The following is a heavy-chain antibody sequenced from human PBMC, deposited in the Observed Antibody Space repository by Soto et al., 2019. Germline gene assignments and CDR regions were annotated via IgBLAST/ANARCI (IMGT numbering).Heavy chain of an antibody. Sequence: EVQLLESGGGLVQPGGSLRLSCAASGFTFSSYAMSWVRQAPGKGLEWVSAISGSGGSTYYADSVKGRFTISRDNSKYPLYLQMNSLGAEDTALYYWAKSIAPTVTTFSAYWGQGPLVPVSS. CDR1: GFTFSSYA. J-gene: IGHJ4*02. D-gene: IGHD4-17*01. CDR2: ISGSGGST. CDR3: AKSIAPTVTTFSAY. V-gene: IGHV3-23*01.